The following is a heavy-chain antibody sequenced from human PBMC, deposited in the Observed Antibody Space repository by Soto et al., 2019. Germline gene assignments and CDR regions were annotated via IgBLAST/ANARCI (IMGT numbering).Heavy chain of an antibody. J-gene: IGHJ4*02. V-gene: IGHV3-23*01. D-gene: IGHD3-10*01. CDR2: ISGSGGST. Sequence: AGGSLRLSCAASGFTFSSYAMSWVRQAPGKGLEWVSAISGSGGSTYYADSVKGRFTISRDNSKNTLYLQMNSLRAEDTAVYYCAKEALLWFGELLHYYFDYWGQGTLVTVS. CDR3: AKEALLWFGELLHYYFDY. CDR1: GFTFSSYA.